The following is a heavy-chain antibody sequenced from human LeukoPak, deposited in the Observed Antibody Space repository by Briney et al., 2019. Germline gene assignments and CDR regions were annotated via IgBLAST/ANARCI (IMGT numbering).Heavy chain of an antibody. CDR1: GFTFSSYS. D-gene: IGHD6-13*01. J-gene: IGHJ4*02. CDR2: IYYSGST. V-gene: IGHV4-59*01. Sequence: GSLRLSCAASGFTFSSYSMNWIRQPPGKGLEWIGYIYYSGSTNYNPSLKSRVTISVDTSKNQFSLKLSSVTAADTAVYYCARTSSSWYVGTYYFDYWGQGTLVTVSS. CDR3: ARTSSSWYVGTYYFDY.